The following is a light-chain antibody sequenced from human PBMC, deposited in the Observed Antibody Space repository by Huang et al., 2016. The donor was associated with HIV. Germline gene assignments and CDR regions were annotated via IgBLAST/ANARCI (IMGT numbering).Light chain of an antibody. CDR3: HHYYATPIT. J-gene: IGKJ5*01. CDR2: AAS. Sequence: DFQMTQSPSSLSASVGDRVTITCRASHNIRDYLNWYQQKPGKAPKLLIYAASNLQSGVPSRFSGSGSGTDFTLSISSLQPEDFATYYCHHYYATPITFGQGTRLEIK. V-gene: IGKV1-39*01. CDR1: HNIRDY.